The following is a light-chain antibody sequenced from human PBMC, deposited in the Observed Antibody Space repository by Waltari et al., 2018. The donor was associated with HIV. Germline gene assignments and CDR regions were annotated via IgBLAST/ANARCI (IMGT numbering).Light chain of an antibody. CDR3: CSYADNYPVV. V-gene: IGLV2-11*01. CDR1: SSDVGGYNY. Sequence: QSALTQPRSVSGSPGQSVTISCTGTSSDVGGYNYVSWYPHHPGKAPKFMIYDVNKRPSGVPDRFSGSKSGNTASLTISGLQAEDEADYYCCSYADNYPVVFGGGTKLTVL. J-gene: IGLJ2*01. CDR2: DVN.